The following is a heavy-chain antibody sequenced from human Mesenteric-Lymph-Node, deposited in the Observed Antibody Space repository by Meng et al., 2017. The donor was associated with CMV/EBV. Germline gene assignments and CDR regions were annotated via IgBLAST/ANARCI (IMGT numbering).Heavy chain of an antibody. D-gene: IGHD3-10*01. CDR1: GGTCSNHA. CDR3: ATDYSGSGSFYNALFY. J-gene: IGHJ4*02. Sequence: GGTCSNHAFSWMRQAPGHGVERMRGVIPIFGPANYAQTLKDRVTITADESTTTVYMELSSLRSEDTALYYCATDYSGSGSFYNALFYWGQGTLVTVSS. V-gene: IGHV1-69*01. CDR2: VIPIFGPA.